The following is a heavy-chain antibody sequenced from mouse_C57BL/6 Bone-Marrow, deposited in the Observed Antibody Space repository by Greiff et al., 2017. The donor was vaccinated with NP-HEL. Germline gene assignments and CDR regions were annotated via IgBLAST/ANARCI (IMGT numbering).Heavy chain of an antibody. D-gene: IGHD1-1*01. J-gene: IGHJ3*01. CDR1: GYSITSGYY. CDR2: ISYDGSN. Sequence: EVKLEESGPGLVKPSQSLSLTCSVTGYSITSGYYWNWIRQFPGNKLEWMGYISYDGSNNYNPSLKNRISITRDTSKNQFFLKLNSVTTEDTATYYCARDREDLYYYGSSYSFAYWGQGTLVTVSA. CDR3: ARDREDLYYYGSSYSFAY. V-gene: IGHV3-6*01.